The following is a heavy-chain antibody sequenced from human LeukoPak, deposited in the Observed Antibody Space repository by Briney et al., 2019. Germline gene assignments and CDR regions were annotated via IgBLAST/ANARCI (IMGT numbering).Heavy chain of an antibody. CDR1: GGSISSGDYY. Sequence: SETLSLTCTVSGGSISSGDYYWSWTRQPPGKGLEWIGYIYYSGSTYYNPSLKSRVTISVDTSKNQFSLKLSSVTAADTAVYYCARTLTAYNDAFDIWGQGTMVTVSS. V-gene: IGHV4-30-4*08. CDR3: ARTLTAYNDAFDI. CDR2: IYYSGST. J-gene: IGHJ3*02. D-gene: IGHD1-14*01.